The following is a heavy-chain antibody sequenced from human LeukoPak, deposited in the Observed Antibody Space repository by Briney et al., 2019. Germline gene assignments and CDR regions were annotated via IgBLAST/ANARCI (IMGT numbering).Heavy chain of an antibody. CDR3: ARGWSSSWPYNLFDP. CDR1: GFTFSDYY. D-gene: IGHD6-13*01. CDR2: IPFSSSTT. J-gene: IGHJ5*02. Sequence: GGSLRLSCAASGFTFSDYYMGWLRQAPGKGLEWVSYIPFSSSTTYYADSVKGRFTISRDNAKNSLYLQMNSLRADDTAVYYCARGWSSSWPYNLFDPWGQGTLVTVSS. V-gene: IGHV3-11*01.